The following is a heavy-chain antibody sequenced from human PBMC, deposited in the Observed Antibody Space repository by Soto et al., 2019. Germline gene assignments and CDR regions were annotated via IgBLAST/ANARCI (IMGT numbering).Heavy chain of an antibody. J-gene: IGHJ4*02. CDR1: GFTFSSYN. V-gene: IGHV3-21*01. CDR2: ITTSSYYM. D-gene: IGHD2-15*01. CDR3: ARRLPGSYYFDY. Sequence: GGSLRLSCAASGFTFSSYNMNWVRQAPGKGLEWVSSITTSSYYMYYADSVKGRFTISRANAKNSLYLQMNSLRAEDTAVYYCARRLPGSYYFDYWGQGALVTVSS.